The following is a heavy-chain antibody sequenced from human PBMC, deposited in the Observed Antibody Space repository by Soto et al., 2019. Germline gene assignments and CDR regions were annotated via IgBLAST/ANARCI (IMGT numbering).Heavy chain of an antibody. D-gene: IGHD3-3*01. V-gene: IGHV1-46*03. J-gene: IGHJ3*02. CDR2: INPSGGSP. CDR1: GYTFTSYY. CDR3: ARAGAATIFGVVSGFQEAFDI. Sequence: QVQLVQSGAEVKKPGASVKVSCKASGYTFTSYYLHWVRQAPGQGLEWMGIINPSGGSPDYAQKSQRRVTMYRDTSTSTVYMELTILRSEDTPGYYCARAGAATIFGVVSGFQEAFDIWGQGTMVTVSS.